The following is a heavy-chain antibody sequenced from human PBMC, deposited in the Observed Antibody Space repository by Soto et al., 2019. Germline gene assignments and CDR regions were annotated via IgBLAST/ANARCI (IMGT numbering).Heavy chain of an antibody. J-gene: IGHJ3*02. CDR3: ARGELRNAFDI. Sequence: VNLSCKASGYTLSGYYMHWVRQAPGQGLEWMGIINPSGGSTSYAQKFQGRVTMTRDTSTSTVYMELSSLRSEDTAVYYCARGELRNAFDIWGQGTMVTVSS. CDR2: INPSGGST. V-gene: IGHV1-46*01. D-gene: IGHD1-26*01. CDR1: GYTLSGYY.